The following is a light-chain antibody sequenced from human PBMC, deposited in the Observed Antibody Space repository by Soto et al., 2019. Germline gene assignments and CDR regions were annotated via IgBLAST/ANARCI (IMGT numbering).Light chain of an antibody. CDR2: EVS. CDR3: SSFTSTNTVV. Sequence: QSVLTQPASVSGSPGQSITISCTGTSSDVGVYNYVSWYQQHPGKVPKLMIYEVSNRPSGVSNRFSGSKSGNTASLTISGLQAEDEADYYCSSFTSTNTVVFGGGTKLTVL. V-gene: IGLV2-14*01. CDR1: SSDVGVYNY. J-gene: IGLJ2*01.